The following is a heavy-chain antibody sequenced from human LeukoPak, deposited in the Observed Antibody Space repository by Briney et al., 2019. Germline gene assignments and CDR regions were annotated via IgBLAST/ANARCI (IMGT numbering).Heavy chain of an antibody. V-gene: IGHV3-23*01. CDR2: ISGSGGST. CDR3: VKTGITLSWFDA. J-gene: IGHJ5*02. D-gene: IGHD1-7*01. Sequence: GGSLRLSCAASGFTFSSYAMSWVRQAPGKGLEWVSGISGSGGSTYYADSVKGRFTISRDNSKNMLYLQMNSLRAEDTAVYYSVKTGITLSWFDAWGQVTLVTVSS. CDR1: GFTFSSYA.